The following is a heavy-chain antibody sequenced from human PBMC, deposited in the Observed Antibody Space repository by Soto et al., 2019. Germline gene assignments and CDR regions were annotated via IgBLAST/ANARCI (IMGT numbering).Heavy chain of an antibody. CDR2: ISSSSSTI. CDR1: GFTFSSYS. D-gene: IGHD3-22*01. CDR3: ARDSTHYYDSSGYSPYYYGMDV. V-gene: IGHV3-48*02. J-gene: IGHJ6*02. Sequence: EVQLVEPGGGLVQPGGSLRLSCAASGFTFSSYSMNWVRQAPGKGLEWVSYISSSSSTIYYADSVKGRFTISRDNAKNSLYLQMNSLRDEDTAVYYCARDSTHYYDSSGYSPYYYGMDVWGQGTTVTVSS.